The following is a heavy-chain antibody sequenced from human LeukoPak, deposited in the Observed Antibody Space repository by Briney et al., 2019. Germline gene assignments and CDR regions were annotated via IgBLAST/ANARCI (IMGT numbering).Heavy chain of an antibody. CDR2: VSSTGRNT. CDR3: AKDQWELPSNWFDP. D-gene: IGHD1-26*01. V-gene: IGHV3-23*01. Sequence: PGGSLRLSCAASGFTFSSYAMSWVRQAPGKGLEWVSTVSSTGRNTYYADSVKGRFTISRDISKSTLYLQMNSLRADDTAVYYCAKDQWELPSNWFDPWGQGTLVTVSS. J-gene: IGHJ5*02. CDR1: GFTFSSYA.